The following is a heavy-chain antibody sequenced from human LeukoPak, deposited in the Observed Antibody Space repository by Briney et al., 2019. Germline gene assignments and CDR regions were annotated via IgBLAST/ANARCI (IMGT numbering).Heavy chain of an antibody. CDR2: IYHSGST. CDR1: NYSISSASY. Sequence: SETLSLTCTVSNYSISSASYWAWIRQPPGKGLEWIGSIYHSGSTYYNPSLESRVTISVETSKNQFSLKLSSVTAADTAVYYCATSTRATSGWSYWGQGTLVTVSS. J-gene: IGHJ4*02. D-gene: IGHD6-19*01. CDR3: ATSTRATSGWSY. V-gene: IGHV4-38-2*02.